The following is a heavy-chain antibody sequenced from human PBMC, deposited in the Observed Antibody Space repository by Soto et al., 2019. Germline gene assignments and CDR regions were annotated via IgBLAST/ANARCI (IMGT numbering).Heavy chain of an antibody. CDR1: GDSFSSHS. D-gene: IGHD3-10*01. V-gene: IGHV4-59*11. Sequence: SETLSLTCTVSGDSFSSHSWSWIRQPPGRGLEWIGYIYYSGSTTYNPSLKSRLTMSIDTSKNQFSLRLTSVTAADTAIYYCAGDYASGSYRFDYWGQGTLVTVSS. CDR3: AGDYASGSYRFDY. CDR2: IYYSGST. J-gene: IGHJ4*02.